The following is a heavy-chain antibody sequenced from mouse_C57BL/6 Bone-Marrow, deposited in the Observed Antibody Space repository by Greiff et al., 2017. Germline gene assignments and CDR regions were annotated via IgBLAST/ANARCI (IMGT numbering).Heavy chain of an antibody. J-gene: IGHJ4*01. CDR1: GYAFSSSW. CDR3: ARRGYCALIAMDY. V-gene: IGHV1-82*01. Sequence: QVQLQQPGPELVKPGASVKISCKASGYAFSSSWMNWVQQRPGKGLEWIGRIYPGDGDTNYNGKFKGKATLTADKSSSTAYMQLSSLTSEYSAVYFCARRGYCALIAMDYWGQGTSVTVSS. D-gene: IGHD1-1*01. CDR2: IYPGDGDT.